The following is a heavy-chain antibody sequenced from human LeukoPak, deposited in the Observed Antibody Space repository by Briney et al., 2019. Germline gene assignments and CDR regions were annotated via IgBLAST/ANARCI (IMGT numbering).Heavy chain of an antibody. J-gene: IGHJ4*02. V-gene: IGHV3-21*01. CDR1: GFTFSSYS. CDR3: ARDGETGLFDY. D-gene: IGHD3-10*01. CDR2: ISSSSRYI. Sequence: GGSLRLSCAASGFTFSSYSMNWVRQAPGKGLEWVSSISSSSRYIYYADSVKGRFTISRDNAKNSLYLQMNSLRAEDTAVYYCARDGETGLFDYWGQGTLVTVSS.